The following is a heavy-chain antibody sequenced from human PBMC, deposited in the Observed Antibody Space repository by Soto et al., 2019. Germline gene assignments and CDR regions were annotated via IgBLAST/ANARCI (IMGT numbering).Heavy chain of an antibody. CDR2: INAGNGNT. CDR1: GYTFTSYA. D-gene: IGHD3-16*02. CDR3: ARAWIYHWFDP. J-gene: IGHJ5*02. V-gene: IGHV1-3*01. Sequence: QVQLVQSGAEVKKPGASVKVSCKASGYTFTSYAMHWVRQAPGQRLEWMGWINAGNGNTKYSQKFQGRVTITRDTTASTAYMELSSLRSEDTAVYYCARAWIYHWFDPWGQGTLVTVSS.